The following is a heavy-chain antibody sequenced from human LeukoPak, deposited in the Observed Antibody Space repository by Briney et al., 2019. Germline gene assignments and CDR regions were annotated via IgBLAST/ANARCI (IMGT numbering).Heavy chain of an antibody. CDR1: GGSISSYY. CDR3: ARGVVGGYSYGICFDP. D-gene: IGHD5-18*01. CDR2: IYTSGST. J-gene: IGHJ5*02. V-gene: IGHV4-4*07. Sequence: SETLSLTCTVSGGSISSYYWSWIRQPAGKGLEWIGRIYTSGSTNYSPSLKSRVTMSVDTSKNQFSLKLSSVTAADTAVYYCARGVVGGYSYGICFDPWGQGTLVTVSS.